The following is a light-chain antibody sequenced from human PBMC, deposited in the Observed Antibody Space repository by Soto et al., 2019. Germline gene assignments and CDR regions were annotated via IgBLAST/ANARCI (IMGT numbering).Light chain of an antibody. Sequence: DIHIKQSPGTLCASVGDRVTITCRASQSISSWLAWYQQKPGKAPNLLIYKASTLESGVPSRFSGSGSGTEFTLTISSVQPDDFATSYCQPYKSYPLTFGGGTKVDIK. V-gene: IGKV1-5*03. J-gene: IGKJ4*01. CDR1: QSISSW. CDR3: QPYKSYPLT. CDR2: KAS.